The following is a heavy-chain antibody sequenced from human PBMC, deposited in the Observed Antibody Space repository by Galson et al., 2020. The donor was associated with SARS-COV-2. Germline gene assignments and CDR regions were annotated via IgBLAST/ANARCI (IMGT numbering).Heavy chain of an antibody. CDR1: GFTFSSYW. D-gene: IGHD3-16*01. V-gene: IGHV3-74*01. CDR3: ARGDMGNDSLDY. J-gene: IGHJ4*02. CDR2: IYSEGSST. Sequence: GGSLRLSCAASGFTFSSYWMHWVRHAPGKGLVWVSRIYSEGSSTSYADSAKGRFTISGDNAKNTLYLQMNSLRAEDTAVYYCARGDMGNDSLDYWGQGTVVTVSS.